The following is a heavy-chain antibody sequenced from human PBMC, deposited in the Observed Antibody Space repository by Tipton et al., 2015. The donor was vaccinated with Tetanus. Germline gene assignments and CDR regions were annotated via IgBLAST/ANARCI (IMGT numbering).Heavy chain of an antibody. D-gene: IGHD5-12*01. Sequence: TLSLTCTVSGGSISSSSYYWGWIRQPPGQGLEWLGYIYQTDSTYYNPSVRSRLTLSLQRSKNQVSLKLSSVTAADAAVYYCVRGRGLGAYSFGFEYWGQGALVTVSS. V-gene: IGHV4-30-2*01. CDR2: IYQTDST. J-gene: IGHJ4*02. CDR3: VRGRGLGAYSFGFEY. CDR1: GGSISSSSYY.